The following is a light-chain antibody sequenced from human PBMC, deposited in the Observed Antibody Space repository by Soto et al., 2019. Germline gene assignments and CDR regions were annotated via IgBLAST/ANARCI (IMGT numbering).Light chain of an antibody. J-gene: IGLJ2*01. CDR3: QAWDSSFVV. Sequence: SYELTQPPSVSVSPGQTASITCSGDKLGDKYACWYQQKPGQSPVLVIYQDNRRPSGIPERFSGSNSGNTATLTISGTQAMDEADYYCQAWDSSFVVFGGGTQLTV. CDR2: QDN. V-gene: IGLV3-1*01. CDR1: KLGDKY.